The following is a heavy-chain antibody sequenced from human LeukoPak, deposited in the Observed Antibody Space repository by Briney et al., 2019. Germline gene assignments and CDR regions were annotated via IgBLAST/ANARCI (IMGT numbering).Heavy chain of an antibody. CDR2: INPNSGGT. V-gene: IGHV1-2*02. CDR1: GYTFTGYY. J-gene: IGHJ4*02. CDR3: AGGPVFGYYDYVWGSYRSSFDY. D-gene: IGHD3-16*02. Sequence: ASVKVSCKASGYTFTGYYMHWVRQAPGQGLEWMGWINPNSGGTNYAQKFQGRVTMTRDTSISTAYMELSRLRSDDTAVYYCAGGPVFGYYDYVWGSYRSSFDYWGQGTLVTVSS.